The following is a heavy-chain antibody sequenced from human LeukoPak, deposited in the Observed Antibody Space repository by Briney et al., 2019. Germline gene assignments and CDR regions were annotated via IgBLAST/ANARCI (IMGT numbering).Heavy chain of an antibody. CDR1: GGSISSSSYY. V-gene: IGHV4-39*07. CDR2: IYYSGST. D-gene: IGHD5-24*01. Sequence: PSETLSLTCTVSGGSISSSSYYWGWIRQPPGKGLEWIGSIYYSGSTYYNPSLKSRVTISVDTSKNQFSLKLSSVTAADTAVYYCARAGTWLQRHNAFDIWGQGTMDTVSS. J-gene: IGHJ3*02. CDR3: ARAGTWLQRHNAFDI.